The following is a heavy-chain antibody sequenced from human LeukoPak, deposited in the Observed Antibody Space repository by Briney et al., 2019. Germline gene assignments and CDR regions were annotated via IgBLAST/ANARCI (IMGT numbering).Heavy chain of an antibody. Sequence: GGSLRLSCAASGFTFSSYEMNWVRQAPGKGLEWVSSISSSSSYIYYADSVKGRFTISRDNAKNSLYLQMNSLRAEDTAVYYCARDPSANYYYYMDVWGKGTTVTVSS. CDR3: ARDPSANYYYYMDV. J-gene: IGHJ6*03. V-gene: IGHV3-21*01. CDR1: GFTFSSYE. CDR2: ISSSSSYI.